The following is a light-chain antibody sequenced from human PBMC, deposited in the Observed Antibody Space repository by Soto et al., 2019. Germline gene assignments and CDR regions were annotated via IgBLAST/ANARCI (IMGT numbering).Light chain of an antibody. CDR2: DAF. J-gene: IGKJ5*01. CDR1: ETIRNL. V-gene: IGKV3-11*01. Sequence: ESVLTQSPATLSLSPGERATLSWRASETIRNLLAWYQQRPGQAPRLLIYDAFSRAPGIPARFSGSGSGTDFTLTISRLEPEDFAVYYCQQYANSPITFGQGTRLEIK. CDR3: QQYANSPIT.